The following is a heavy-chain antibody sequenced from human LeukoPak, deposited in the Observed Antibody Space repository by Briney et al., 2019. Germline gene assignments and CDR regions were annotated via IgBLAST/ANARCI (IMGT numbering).Heavy chain of an antibody. CDR2: ISSSSSNI. Sequence: PGGSLRLSCAASGFTFISYNMNWVRQAPGRGLEGVSYISSSSSNIYNADSVKGQFTIFRDNAKNSLYLQMNSLRDEDTAVYYGARVPPYFGSGSYPDYWGEGTLVTVSS. CDR1: GFTFISYN. V-gene: IGHV3-48*02. CDR3: ARVPPYFGSGSYPDY. D-gene: IGHD3-10*01. J-gene: IGHJ4*02.